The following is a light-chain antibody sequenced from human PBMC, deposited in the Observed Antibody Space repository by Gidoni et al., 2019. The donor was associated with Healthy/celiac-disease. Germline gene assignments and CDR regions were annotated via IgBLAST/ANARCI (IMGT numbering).Light chain of an antibody. CDR2: WAS. Sequence: DNVMTQSPDSLAVSLGERATINCKSSQSVLYSSNNKNYLAWYQQKPGQPPKLLIYWASTRESGVPDRFSGSGSGTDFTLTISSLQAEDVAVYYCQQYFTTPHFGQGTRLEIK. V-gene: IGKV4-1*01. CDR1: QSVLYSSNNKNY. J-gene: IGKJ5*01. CDR3: QQYFTTPH.